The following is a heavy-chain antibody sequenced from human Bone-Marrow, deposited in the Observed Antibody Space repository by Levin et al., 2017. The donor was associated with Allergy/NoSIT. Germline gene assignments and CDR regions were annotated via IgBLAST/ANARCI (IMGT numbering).Heavy chain of an antibody. CDR2: INSDGSST. J-gene: IGHJ6*02. V-gene: IGHV3-74*01. CDR3: ARDRGNYTTDRYYYYGMDV. D-gene: IGHD4-11*01. CDR1: GFTFSSYW. Sequence: GGSLRLSCAASGFTFSSYWMHWVRQAPGKGLVWVSRINSDGSSTSYADSVKGRFTISRDNAKNTLYLQMNSLRAEDTAVYYCARDRGNYTTDRYYYYGMDVWGQGTTVTVSS.